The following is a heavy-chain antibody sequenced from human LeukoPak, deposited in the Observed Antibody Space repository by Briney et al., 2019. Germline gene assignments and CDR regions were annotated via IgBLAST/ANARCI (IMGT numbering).Heavy chain of an antibody. CDR3: ARERGTAMSYNWFDP. V-gene: IGHV4-4*07. Sequence: SETLSLTCTVSGGSISSYYWSWIRQPAGKGLEWIGRIYTSGSTNYNPSLKSRVTISVDKSKNQFSLKLSSVTAADTAVYYCARERGTAMSYNWFDPWGQGTLVTVSS. CDR2: IYTSGST. J-gene: IGHJ5*02. CDR1: GGSISSYY. D-gene: IGHD5-18*01.